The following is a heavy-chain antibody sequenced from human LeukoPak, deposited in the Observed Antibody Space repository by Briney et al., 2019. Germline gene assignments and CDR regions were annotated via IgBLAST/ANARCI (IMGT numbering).Heavy chain of an antibody. Sequence: SETLSLTCTVSGGSISSYYWSWTRQPAGKGLEWIGRVYTSGSTNYNPSLKSRVTMSVDTSKNQFSLKLSSVTAADTAVYYCARTPRRGGDWQYYFDYWGQGTLVTVSS. J-gene: IGHJ4*02. CDR2: VYTSGST. CDR1: GGSISSYY. D-gene: IGHD2-21*02. V-gene: IGHV4-4*07. CDR3: ARTPRRGGDWQYYFDY.